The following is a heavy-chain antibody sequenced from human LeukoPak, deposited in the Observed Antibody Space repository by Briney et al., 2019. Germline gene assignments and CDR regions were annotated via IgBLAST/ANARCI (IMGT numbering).Heavy chain of an antibody. V-gene: IGHV7-4-1*02. Sequence: EASVKVSCKASGYTFTVYSINWLRQAPGQGLEWMGWITTSTGKPTYAQGFTGRFVFSLDTSVSTTYLHINSLKAEDTAVYYCARDASMINFDCWGQGSLVTVSS. D-gene: IGHD3-16*01. J-gene: IGHJ4*02. CDR2: ITTSTGKP. CDR1: GYTFTVYS. CDR3: ARDASMINFDC.